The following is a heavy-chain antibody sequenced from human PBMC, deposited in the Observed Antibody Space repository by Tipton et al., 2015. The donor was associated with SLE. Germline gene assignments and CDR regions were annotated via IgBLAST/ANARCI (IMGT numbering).Heavy chain of an antibody. CDR3: ARDWGGEALAF. D-gene: IGHD2-21*01. CDR1: GGSIIGYY. CDR2: IYTGGRT. Sequence: TLSLTCTVSGGSIIGYYWSWIRQPAGKGPEWIGRIYTGGRTIHNPSLNSRVTMSLDTSKSQFSLKLTSVTAADTAVYYCARDWGGEALAFWGQGTLVTVSS. V-gene: IGHV4-4*07. J-gene: IGHJ4*02.